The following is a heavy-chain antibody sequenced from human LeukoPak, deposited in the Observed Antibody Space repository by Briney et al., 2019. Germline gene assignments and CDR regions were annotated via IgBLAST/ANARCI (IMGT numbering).Heavy chain of an antibody. J-gene: IGHJ5*02. CDR2: INPYHFGT. V-gene: IGHV1-2*02. CDR3: TGDRGGSNPFDP. CDR1: GYTFTAHY. Sequence: ASVTVSCKASGYTFTAHYIHWVRQAPGQGLQWMGWINPYHFGTYYAQGFQRRVTMTTDMSTNTVHMELRSLRVDDTAVYYCTGDRGGSNPFDPWGQGPVVTVTS. D-gene: IGHD1-26*01.